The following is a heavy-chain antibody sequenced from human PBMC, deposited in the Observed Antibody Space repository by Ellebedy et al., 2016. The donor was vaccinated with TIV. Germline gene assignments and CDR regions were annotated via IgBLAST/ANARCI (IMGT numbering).Heavy chain of an antibody. CDR3: ARGGASSKWLDN. D-gene: IGHD6-13*01. Sequence: MPGGSLRLSCTVSGGSITSYYWSWIRQPPGKGLEWIGFIYYSGSTIHNPSLRGRVTISLDTSKNQFSLNLSSVTAADTAVYYCARGGASSKWLDNWGQGALVTVSS. J-gene: IGHJ4*02. V-gene: IGHV4-59*01. CDR2: IYYSGST. CDR1: GGSITSYY.